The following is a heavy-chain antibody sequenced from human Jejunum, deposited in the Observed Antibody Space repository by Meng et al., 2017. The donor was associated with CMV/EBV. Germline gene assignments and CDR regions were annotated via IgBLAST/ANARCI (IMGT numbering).Heavy chain of an antibody. D-gene: IGHD5-12*01. CDR1: DGSISTYY. J-gene: IGHJ4*02. V-gene: IGHV4-4*07. Sequence: QVHLQESGPGLVKPSETLSLPGTVSDGSISTYYWTWSRQPAGKGLEWIGRIYTSRRTHYNPSLKSRVTMSVDTSKNQFSLKLSSVTAADTAVYYCARENSGYDYWGQGTLVTVSS. CDR2: IYTSRRT. CDR3: ARENSGYDY.